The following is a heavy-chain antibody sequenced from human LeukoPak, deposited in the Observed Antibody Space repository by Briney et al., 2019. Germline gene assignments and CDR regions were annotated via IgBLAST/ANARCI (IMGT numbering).Heavy chain of an antibody. D-gene: IGHD3-10*01. CDR2: IYYTGST. J-gene: IGHJ3*02. V-gene: IGHV4-39*01. CDR3: VRGVRI. CDR1: GGSISSSSYY. Sequence: KPSETLSLTCTVSGGSISSSSYYWGWIRQPPGKGLEWIGNIYYTGSTHYNPSLKSRVTISVDTSKNQFSLKLSSVTAADTAVYHCVRGVRIWGHGTIVTVSS.